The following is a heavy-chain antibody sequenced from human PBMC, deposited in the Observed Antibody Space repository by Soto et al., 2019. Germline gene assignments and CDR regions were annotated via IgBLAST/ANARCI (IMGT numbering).Heavy chain of an antibody. J-gene: IGHJ5*02. V-gene: IGHV3-33*01. CDR2: VWYDGNNK. D-gene: IGHD4-4*01. CDR3: ARDSTNWFDP. CDR1: GFSFSSYV. Sequence: QVQLVESGGGVVQPGRSLRLSCVASGFSFSSYVMQWVRQAPGKGLEWVGGVWYDGNNKYYADSVKGRFTISRDNSKNTLYLQMNSLRVEDTAVYYCARDSTNWFDPWGQGTLVTVSS.